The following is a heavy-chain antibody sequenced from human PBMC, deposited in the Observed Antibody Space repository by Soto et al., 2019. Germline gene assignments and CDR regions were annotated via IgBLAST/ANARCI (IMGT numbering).Heavy chain of an antibody. CDR1: GGSISSYY. Sequence: PSETLSLTCPVSGGSISSYYWSWIRQPPGKGLEWIGYIYYSGSTNYNPSLKSRVTISVDTSKNQFSLKLSSVTAADTAVYYCARDTSSGWPDYWGQGTLVTVSS. CDR3: ARDTSSGWPDY. CDR2: IYYSGST. D-gene: IGHD6-19*01. J-gene: IGHJ4*02. V-gene: IGHV4-59*01.